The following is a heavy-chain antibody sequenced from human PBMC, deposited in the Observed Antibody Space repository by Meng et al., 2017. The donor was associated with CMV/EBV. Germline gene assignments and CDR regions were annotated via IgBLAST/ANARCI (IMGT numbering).Heavy chain of an antibody. Sequence: ASVKVSCKTSGYTFIDFHMHWVRQAPGQGLEWMGWMNPNSGNTGYAQKFQGRVTMIRNTSISTAYMELSSLRSEDTAVYYCARVSRVCSSTSCYIRYYFDYWGQGTLVTVSS. D-gene: IGHD2-2*02. J-gene: IGHJ4*02. CDR1: GYTFIDFH. CDR2: MNPNSGNT. CDR3: ARVSRVCSSTSCYIRYYFDY. V-gene: IGHV1-8*02.